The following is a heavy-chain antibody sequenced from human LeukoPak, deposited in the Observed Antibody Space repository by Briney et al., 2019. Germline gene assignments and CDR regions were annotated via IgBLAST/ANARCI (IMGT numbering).Heavy chain of an antibody. CDR2: IYSSGAA. Sequence: PGGSLRLSCAASGFTVSRKYMSWVRQAPGKGLEWVSVIYSSGAAYYADSVKGRFTISRDNSKNTAYLQVNSLRAEDTAVYYCVRGGGYEDFDYWGQGTLVTVSS. D-gene: IGHD5-12*01. CDR1: GFTVSRKY. J-gene: IGHJ4*02. V-gene: IGHV3-66*01. CDR3: VRGGGYEDFDY.